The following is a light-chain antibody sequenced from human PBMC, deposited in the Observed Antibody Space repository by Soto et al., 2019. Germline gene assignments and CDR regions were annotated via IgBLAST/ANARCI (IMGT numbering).Light chain of an antibody. CDR3: AAWDDSLNGPVV. J-gene: IGLJ2*01. Sequence: QSVLTQPPSASGTPGQRVTISCSGSSSNIGSSPVNWYQQLPGTAPKLLIYSNNQRPSGVPDRFSGSKSGTSASLAIRGLQAEDEADYYCAAWDDSLNGPVVFGGGTKLTVL. V-gene: IGLV1-44*01. CDR2: SNN. CDR1: SSNIGSSP.